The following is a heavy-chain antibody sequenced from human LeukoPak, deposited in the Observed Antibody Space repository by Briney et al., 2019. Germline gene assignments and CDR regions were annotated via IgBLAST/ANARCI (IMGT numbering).Heavy chain of an antibody. D-gene: IGHD3-9*01. V-gene: IGHV3-11*01. CDR1: GFTYTDYY. CDR2: ITNSGTTI. J-gene: IGHJ1*01. Sequence: GGSLRLSCAASGFTYTDYYMSWIRQAPGKGLEWVSYITNSGTTIYYADSVKGRFTVSRDNAKNSLYLQMNSLRAEDTAVYYCARDGHYDILTGYFQDWGQGTLVTVSS. CDR3: ARDGHYDILTGYFQD.